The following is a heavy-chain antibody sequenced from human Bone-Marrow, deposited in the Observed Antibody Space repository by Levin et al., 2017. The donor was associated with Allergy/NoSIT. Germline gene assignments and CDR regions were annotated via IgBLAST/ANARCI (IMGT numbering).Heavy chain of an antibody. CDR1: GFTFSSYA. D-gene: IGHD4-17*01. CDR2: ISGSGGST. Sequence: GESLKISCAASGFTFSSYAMSWVRQAPGKGLEWVSAISGSGGSTYYADSVKGRFTISRDNSKNTLYLQMNSLRAEDTAVYYCAKALHHGDPYYFDYWGQGTLVTVSS. V-gene: IGHV3-23*01. J-gene: IGHJ4*02. CDR3: AKALHHGDPYYFDY.